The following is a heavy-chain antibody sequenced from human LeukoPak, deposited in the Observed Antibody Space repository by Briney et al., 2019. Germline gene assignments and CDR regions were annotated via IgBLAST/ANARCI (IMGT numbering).Heavy chain of an antibody. Sequence: PGGSLRLSCAASGLTFSSYSMNWVRQAPGKGLEWVSSISSSSSYIYYADSVKGRFTISRDNAKNSLYLQMNSLRAEDTAVYYCGRVPSGTLHFDYGGQGTLVPVSS. D-gene: IGHD1-1*01. CDR1: GLTFSSYS. J-gene: IGHJ4*02. V-gene: IGHV3-21*01. CDR2: ISSSSSYI. CDR3: GRVPSGTLHFDY.